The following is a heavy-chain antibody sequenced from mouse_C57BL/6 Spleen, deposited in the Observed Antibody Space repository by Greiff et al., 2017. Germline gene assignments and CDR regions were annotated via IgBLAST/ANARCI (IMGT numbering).Heavy chain of an antibody. D-gene: IGHD1-1*01. CDR3: AREGITTVVAPHFDY. CDR1: GYSFTDYN. Sequence: VQLQQSGPELVKPGASVKISCKASGYSFTDYNMNWVKQSNGKSLEWIGEINPNYGTTSYNQKFKGKATLTVDQSSSTAYMQLTSLTSEDSAVYYCAREGITTVVAPHFDYWGQGTTLTVSS. J-gene: IGHJ2*01. CDR2: INPNYGTT. V-gene: IGHV1-39*01.